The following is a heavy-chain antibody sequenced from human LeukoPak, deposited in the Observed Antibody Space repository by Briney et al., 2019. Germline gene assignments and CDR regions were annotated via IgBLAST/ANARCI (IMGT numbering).Heavy chain of an antibody. CDR1: GFTFSSYA. Sequence: GXXLRLSCAASGFTFSSYAMSWVRQAQGKGMEWVSAISGSGGTTYYADSVKGRFTISRDNSKNTLYLQMNSLRAEDTAVYYCAKDPGIAALYYWGQGTLVTVSS. D-gene: IGHD6-13*01. CDR2: ISGSGGTT. J-gene: IGHJ4*02. V-gene: IGHV3-23*01. CDR3: AKDPGIAALYY.